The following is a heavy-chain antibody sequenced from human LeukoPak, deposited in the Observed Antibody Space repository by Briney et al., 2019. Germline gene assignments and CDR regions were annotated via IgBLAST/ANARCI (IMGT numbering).Heavy chain of an antibody. CDR2: MKEDGGEI. V-gene: IGHV3-7*01. D-gene: IGHD4-23*01. CDR3: VRDRGYSTFDY. Sequence: GGSLRLSCAGSGFIFSKYWMTWVRQAPGKGLEWVANMKEDGGEINYVDSVEGRFTISRDNAKNSLYLQMNSLRVDDTAVYYCVRDRGYSTFDYWGQGTLVTVSS. J-gene: IGHJ4*02. CDR1: GFIFSKYW.